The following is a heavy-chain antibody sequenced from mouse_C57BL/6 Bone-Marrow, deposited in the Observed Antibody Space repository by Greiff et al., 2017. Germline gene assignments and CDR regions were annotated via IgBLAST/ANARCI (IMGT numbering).Heavy chain of an antibody. J-gene: IGHJ1*03. V-gene: IGHV1-54*01. D-gene: IGHD1-1*01. CDR2: INPGSGGT. CDR1: GYAFTNYL. CDR3: AREEMTTVVGNWYFDV. Sequence: VQLQQSGAELVRPGTSVKVSCKASGYAFTNYLIEWVKQRPGQGLEWIGVINPGSGGTNYNEKFKGTATMTADNSYSTAYLQHSSLTSEDSEVYFCAREEMTTVVGNWYFDVWGTGTTVTVSS.